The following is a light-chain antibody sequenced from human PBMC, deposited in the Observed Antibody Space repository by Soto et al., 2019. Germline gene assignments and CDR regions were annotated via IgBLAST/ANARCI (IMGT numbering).Light chain of an antibody. Sequence: QSVLTQPPSASGTPGQRVTISCSASSSNIGSNTVNWYQQLPGTAPKLLIYSNNQRPSGVPDRFSGSKSGTSASLAISGLQSEDETDYYCAAWDDSLNGSYVFGTGTKVTVL. CDR2: SNN. V-gene: IGLV1-44*01. CDR1: SSNIGSNT. CDR3: AAWDDSLNGSYV. J-gene: IGLJ1*01.